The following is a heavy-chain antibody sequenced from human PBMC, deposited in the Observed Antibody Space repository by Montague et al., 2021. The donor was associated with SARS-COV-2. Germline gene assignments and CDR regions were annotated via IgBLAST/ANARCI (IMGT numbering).Heavy chain of an antibody. V-gene: IGHV3-7*04. CDR1: GFTFSSYW. Sequence: SLRLSCAASGFTFSSYWMSWVRQAPGKGLEWVANIKQDGSEKYYVDSVKGRFTISRDNAKNSLYLQMNSLRAEDTAVYYCARGPWGGELLWHDAFDIWVQGTMVTVSS. CDR3: ARGPWGGELLWHDAFDI. CDR2: IKQDGSEK. D-gene: IGHD1-26*01. J-gene: IGHJ3*02.